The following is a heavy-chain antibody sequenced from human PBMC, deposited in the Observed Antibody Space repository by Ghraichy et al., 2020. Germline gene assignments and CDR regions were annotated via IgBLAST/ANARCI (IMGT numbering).Heavy chain of an antibody. CDR1: GYTFTSYY. V-gene: IGHV1-46*01. Sequence: VKVSCKASGYTFTSYYMHWVRLAPGQGLEWMGMINPSGGTTTYAQKFQGRVTMTRDTSTSTVYMELSSLRSEDTAVYYCSRTPLGNAFDIWGQGTMVTVSS. D-gene: IGHD7-27*01. J-gene: IGHJ3*02. CDR2: INPSGGTT. CDR3: SRTPLGNAFDI.